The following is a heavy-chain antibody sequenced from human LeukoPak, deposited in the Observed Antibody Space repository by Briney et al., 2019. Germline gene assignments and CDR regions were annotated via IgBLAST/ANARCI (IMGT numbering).Heavy chain of an antibody. D-gene: IGHD3-10*01. V-gene: IGHV1-24*01. J-gene: IGHJ5*02. CDR2: FDPEDGET. CDR3: ATESSFLRGVIRDLNWFDP. Sequence: VXQXPGXXLEWMGXFDPEDGETIYAQRFQGRVTMTEDTSTDTAYMELSSLRSEDTAVYYCATESSFLRGVIRDLNWFDPWGQGTLVTVSS.